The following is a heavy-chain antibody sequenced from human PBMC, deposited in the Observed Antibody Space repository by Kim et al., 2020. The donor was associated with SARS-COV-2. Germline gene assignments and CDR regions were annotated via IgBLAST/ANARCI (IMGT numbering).Heavy chain of an antibody. CDR2: IYYSGST. CDR1: GGSISSSSYY. D-gene: IGHD1-7*01. V-gene: IGHV4-39*07. Sequence: SETLSLTCTVSGGSISSSSYYWGWIRQPPGKGLEWIGSIYYSGSTYYNPSLKSRVTISVDTSKNQFSLKLSSVTAADTAVYYCARSQMYNWNYQSWFDPWGQGTLVTVSS. J-gene: IGHJ5*02. CDR3: ARSQMYNWNYQSWFDP.